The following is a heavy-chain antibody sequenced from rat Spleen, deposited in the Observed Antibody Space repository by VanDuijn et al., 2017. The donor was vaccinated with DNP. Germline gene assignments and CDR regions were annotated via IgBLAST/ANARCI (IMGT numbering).Heavy chain of an antibody. J-gene: IGHJ1*01. CDR3: ARSQFMYTTDGGYFDF. D-gene: IGHD1-6*01. CDR1: GFSLTSYN. V-gene: IGHV2-27*01. Sequence: QVQLKESGPGLVQPSQTLSLTCTVAGFSLTSYNVHWVRQPPGKGLEWMGRIQSGGSPDYKSALKSRLSISRDTSKSQVFLKMNSLQTEDTAMYFCARSQFMYTTDGGYFDFWGPGTMVTVSS. CDR2: IQSGGSP.